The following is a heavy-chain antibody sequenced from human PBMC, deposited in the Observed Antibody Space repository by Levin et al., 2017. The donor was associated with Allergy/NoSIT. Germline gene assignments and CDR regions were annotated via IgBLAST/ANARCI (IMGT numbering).Heavy chain of an antibody. V-gene: IGHV3-7*01. Sequence: GGSLRLSCAASGFTFSTFWMSWVRQAPGKGLELVANIKQDGSDKYYVDSVEGRFTVSRDNAKNSLYLQMHSLRVEDTAVYYCARDHDGEDEYFDFWGQGTLVTVSS. CDR3: ARDHDGEDEYFDF. J-gene: IGHJ4*02. CDR1: GFTFSTFW. CDR2: IKQDGSDK. D-gene: IGHD3-10*01.